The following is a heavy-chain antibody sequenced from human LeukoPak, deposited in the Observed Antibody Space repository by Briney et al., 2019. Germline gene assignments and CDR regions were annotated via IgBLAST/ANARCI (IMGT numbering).Heavy chain of an antibody. V-gene: IGHV3-21*01. CDR2: IGTSSSTHI. Sequence: GGSLRLSCAASGFTFSSYSMNWVRQAPGKGLEWVSSIGTSSSTHIYYADSVRGRFTISTDNAKNSLSLQMNSLRGEDTAVYYCAREGPFDCSSTSCYAGYWGQGTLVTVSS. D-gene: IGHD2-2*01. CDR1: GFTFSSYS. J-gene: IGHJ4*02. CDR3: AREGPFDCSSTSCYAGY.